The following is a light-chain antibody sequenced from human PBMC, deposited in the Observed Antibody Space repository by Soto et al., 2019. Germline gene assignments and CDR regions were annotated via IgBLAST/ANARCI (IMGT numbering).Light chain of an antibody. CDR1: QSLLHSNGYNY. CDR2: LGS. V-gene: IGKV2-28*01. CDR3: MQALQSPPGMT. J-gene: IGKJ5*01. Sequence: DIVMTQSPLSLPVTPGEPASISCRSSQSLLHSNGYNYLDWYLQKPGQSPQLLIYLGSNRASGVPDRFSGSGSGTDFTLKISRVEAEDVGVYYCMQALQSPPGMTFGQGTRLEIK.